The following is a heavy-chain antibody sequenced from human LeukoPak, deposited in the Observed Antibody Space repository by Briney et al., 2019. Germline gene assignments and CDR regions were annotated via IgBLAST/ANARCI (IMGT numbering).Heavy chain of an antibody. CDR1: GYSFTSYW. CDR2: IYPGDSDT. Sequence: GESLKISCKGSGYSFTSYWIGWVRQMPGKGLEWMGIIYPGDSDTRYSPSFQGQVTISADKSISTAYLQWSSLKASDTAMYYCARGGVSIAAAGTTASHLDYWGQGALVTVSS. J-gene: IGHJ4*02. D-gene: IGHD6-13*01. CDR3: ARGGVSIAAAGTTASHLDY. V-gene: IGHV5-51*01.